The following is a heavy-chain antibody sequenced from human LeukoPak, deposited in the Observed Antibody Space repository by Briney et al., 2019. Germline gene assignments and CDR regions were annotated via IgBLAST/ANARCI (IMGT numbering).Heavy chain of an antibody. CDR1: GFIFRNYA. CDR3: AKESGALGAPLYDY. D-gene: IGHD4/OR15-4a*01. CDR2: ISDNGGGR. Sequence: GGSLRLSCGASGFIFRNYAMSWVRQAPGEGLEWVSGISDNGGGRYYADSVKGRFTISRDNSKNMLYLQMNSLRAEDTAVYYCAKESGALGAPLYDYWGRGILVTASS. V-gene: IGHV3-23*01. J-gene: IGHJ4*02.